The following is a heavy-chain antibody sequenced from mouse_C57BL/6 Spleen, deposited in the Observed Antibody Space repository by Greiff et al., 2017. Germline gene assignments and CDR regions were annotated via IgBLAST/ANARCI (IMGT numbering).Heavy chain of an antibody. J-gene: IGHJ2*01. CDR1: GFSLTSYG. CDR2: IWSGGST. D-gene: IGHD1-1*01. V-gene: IGHV2-2*01. CDR3: ARNRGTTVVADFDY. Sequence: VQLLQSGPGLVQPSPTLSITCTASGFSLTSYGVHWVRQSPGKGLEWLGGIWSGGSTDYNAAFITGMGTSKGNSESHVCFKMNSLQADDTAIYYCARNRGTTVVADFDYWGQGTTLTVSS.